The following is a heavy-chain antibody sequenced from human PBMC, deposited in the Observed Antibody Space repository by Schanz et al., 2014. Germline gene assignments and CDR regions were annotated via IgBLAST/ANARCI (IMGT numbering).Heavy chain of an antibody. CDR1: GFTFSSHS. CDR2: ITYNGGTI. V-gene: IGHV3-48*01. D-gene: IGHD2-15*01. CDR3: ARDFLLEQLGYSHYYYAMDV. J-gene: IGHJ6*02. Sequence: EVQLLESGGGLVEPGGSLRLSCTASGFTFSSHSFNWVRQAPGKGLEWISYITYNGGTIYYADSVKGRFTMSRDNAKNSLLLQMNSLRAEDTAVYYCARDFLLEQLGYSHYYYAMDVWGQGTTVTVSS.